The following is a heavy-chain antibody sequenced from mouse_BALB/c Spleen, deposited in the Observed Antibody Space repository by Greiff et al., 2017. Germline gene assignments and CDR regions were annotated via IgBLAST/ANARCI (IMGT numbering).Heavy chain of an antibody. D-gene: IGHD4-1*01. J-gene: IGHJ2*01. CDR2: ISSGGSYT. CDR3: ARDGISYYFDY. CDR1: GFTFSSYA. Sequence: EVKLEESGGGLVKPGGSLKLSCAASGFTFSSYAMSWVRQSPEKRLEWVAEISSGGSYTYYPDTVTGRFTISRDNAKNTLYLEMSSLRSEDTAMYYCARDGISYYFDYWGQGTTLTVSS. V-gene: IGHV5-9-4*01.